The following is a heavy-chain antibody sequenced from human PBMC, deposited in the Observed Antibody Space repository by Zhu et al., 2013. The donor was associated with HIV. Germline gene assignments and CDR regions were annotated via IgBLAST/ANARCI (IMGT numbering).Heavy chain of an antibody. CDR3: TTGAVVTPIYPY. CDR2: ISGSGATT. V-gene: IGHV3-23*01. Sequence: EVQLLESGGQLVQPGGSLRLSCEASGFTFRNYAMTWVRQAPGKGLEWVAAISGSGATTYYIDSVKGRFTISRDNSKHTLFLNMDTLRPDDTAMYYCTTGAVVTPIYPYWGQGTLVTVSS. CDR1: GFTFRNYA. J-gene: IGHJ4*02. D-gene: IGHD2-21*02.